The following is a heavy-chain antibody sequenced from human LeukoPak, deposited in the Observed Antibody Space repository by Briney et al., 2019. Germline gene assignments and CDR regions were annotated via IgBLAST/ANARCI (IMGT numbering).Heavy chain of an antibody. Sequence: GGSLRLSCAASGFTFSSYGMHWVRQAPGKGLEWVAFIRYDGSNKYYADSVKGRLTISRDNSKNTLYLQMNSLRAEDTAVYYCAKDLSSRERTTDDYWGQGTLVTVSS. V-gene: IGHV3-30*02. CDR1: GFTFSSYG. J-gene: IGHJ4*02. D-gene: IGHD1-7*01. CDR3: AKDLSSRERTTDDY. CDR2: IRYDGSNK.